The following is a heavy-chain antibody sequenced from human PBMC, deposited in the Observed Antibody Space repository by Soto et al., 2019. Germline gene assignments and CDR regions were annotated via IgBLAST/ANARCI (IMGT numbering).Heavy chain of an antibody. CDR2: IYDSGST. J-gene: IGHJ4*02. Sequence: QLQLQESGSGLVKPSQTLSLTCAVSGGSISSGGYSWSWIRQPPGKGLEWIGYIYDSGSTYYNPSLKSRVTRSVDGSKNQFSLKLSSVTAAATAVYYCARDPGRWGQGTLVTVSS. CDR1: GGSISSGGYS. V-gene: IGHV4-30-2*01. CDR3: ARDPGR.